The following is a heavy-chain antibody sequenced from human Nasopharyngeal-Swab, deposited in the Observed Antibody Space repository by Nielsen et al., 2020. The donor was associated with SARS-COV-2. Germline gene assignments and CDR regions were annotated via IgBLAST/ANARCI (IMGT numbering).Heavy chain of an antibody. D-gene: IGHD6-13*01. V-gene: IGHV4-59*01. J-gene: IGHJ4*02. Sequence: RQAPGKGLEWIGYIYYSGSTNYNPSLKSRVTISVDTSKNQFSLKLSSVTAADTAVHYCARDGYSSSRTLDYWGQGTLVTVSS. CDR2: IYYSGST. CDR3: ARDGYSSSRTLDY.